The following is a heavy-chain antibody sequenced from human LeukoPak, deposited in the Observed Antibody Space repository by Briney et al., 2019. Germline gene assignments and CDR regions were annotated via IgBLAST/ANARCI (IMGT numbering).Heavy chain of an antibody. Sequence: GGSLRLSCAASGFTFSSYAMSWVRQAPGKGLEWVSAISGSGGSTYYADSVKGRFTISRDNSKNTLYLQMNSLRAEDAAVYFCAKAPATSCRGAYCYPFDSWGQGTLVTVSS. CDR3: AKAPATSCRGAYCYPFDS. CDR2: ISGSGGST. J-gene: IGHJ4*02. CDR1: GFTFSSYA. D-gene: IGHD2-21*01. V-gene: IGHV3-23*01.